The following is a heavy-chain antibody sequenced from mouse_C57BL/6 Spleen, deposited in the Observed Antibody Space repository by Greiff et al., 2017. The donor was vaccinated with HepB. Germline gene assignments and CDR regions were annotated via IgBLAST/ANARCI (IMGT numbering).Heavy chain of an antibody. D-gene: IGHD2-1*01. CDR2: ISYSGST. J-gene: IGHJ1*03. V-gene: IGHV3-1*01. Sequence: EVQLQESGPSMVKPSQSLSLTCTVTGYSITSGYDWHWIRHFPGNKLEWMGYISYSGSTNYNPSLKSRISITHDTSKNHFFLKLNSVTTEDTATYYCARRGRGKGWYFDVWGTGTTVTVSS. CDR3: ARRGRGKGWYFDV. CDR1: GYSITSGYD.